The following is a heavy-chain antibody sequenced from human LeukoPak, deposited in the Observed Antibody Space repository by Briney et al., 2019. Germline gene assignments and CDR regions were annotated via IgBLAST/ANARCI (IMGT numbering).Heavy chain of an antibody. CDR2: FDPADVGT. CDR3: ATDPMGASYSDVHDN. D-gene: IGHD6-13*01. Sequence: ASVKVSCKVSGFPLSELSMYWVRQAPGKGLEWIGGFDPADVGTSYAQKFQARVTITADTSTHTFYMLVNSLRSDDTAVYYCATDPMGASYSDVHDNWGQGTLVAVSS. CDR1: GFPLSELS. J-gene: IGHJ4*02. V-gene: IGHV1-24*01.